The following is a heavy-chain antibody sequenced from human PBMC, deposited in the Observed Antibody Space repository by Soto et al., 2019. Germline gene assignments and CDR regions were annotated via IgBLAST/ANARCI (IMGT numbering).Heavy chain of an antibody. Sequence: SLKVSCKTSGVTFISSAMQWVRQARGQRLEWIGWIVVGSGHTNYAQKFQERVTITRDMSTTTAYMELSSLRSEDTAVYYCAAASSTSGGYYGMDVWGQGTTVTVSS. J-gene: IGHJ6*02. CDR2: IVVGSGHT. CDR3: AAASSTSGGYYGMDV. D-gene: IGHD2-2*01. V-gene: IGHV1-58*02. CDR1: GVTFISSA.